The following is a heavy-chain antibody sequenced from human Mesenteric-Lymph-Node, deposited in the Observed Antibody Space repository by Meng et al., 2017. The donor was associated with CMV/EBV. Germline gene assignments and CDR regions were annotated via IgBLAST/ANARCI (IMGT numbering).Heavy chain of an antibody. CDR3: ARHHVGYYYGMDV. Sequence: GESLKISCKGSGYSFTNYWIVWVRQMPGKGLEWMGIIYPGDSDTRYSPSFQGQVTISADKSISTAYLQWSSLKASDTAMYYCARHHVGYYYGMDVWGQGTTVTVSS. V-gene: IGHV5-51*01. D-gene: IGHD1-26*01. CDR2: IYPGDSDT. J-gene: IGHJ6*02. CDR1: GYSFTNYW.